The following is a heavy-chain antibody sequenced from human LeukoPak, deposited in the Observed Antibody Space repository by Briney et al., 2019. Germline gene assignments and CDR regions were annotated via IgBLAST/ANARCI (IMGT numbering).Heavy chain of an antibody. J-gene: IGHJ4*02. Sequence: SETLSLTCTVSGGSISSSSYYWGWIRQPPGKGLEWIGSIYYSGSTYYNPSLKSRVTISVDTSKNQFSLKLSSVTAADTAVYYCARRELGSYFDYWGQGTLVTVSS. CDR1: GGSISSSSYY. D-gene: IGHD7-27*01. V-gene: IGHV4-39*01. CDR2: IYYSGST. CDR3: ARRELGSYFDY.